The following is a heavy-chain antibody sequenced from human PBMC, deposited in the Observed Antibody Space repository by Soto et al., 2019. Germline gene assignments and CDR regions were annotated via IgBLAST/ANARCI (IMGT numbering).Heavy chain of an antibody. D-gene: IGHD1-20*01. Sequence: GGSLRLSCAASGFTFSSYGMSWVRQAPGKGLEWVSAISGSSGSTYYADSVKGRFTISRDNSKNTLYLQMNSLRAEDTAVYYCAKAFRGITGRTYYYGMDVWGQGTTVTVSS. J-gene: IGHJ6*02. CDR3: AKAFRGITGRTYYYGMDV. CDR1: GFTFSSYG. CDR2: ISGSSGST. V-gene: IGHV3-23*01.